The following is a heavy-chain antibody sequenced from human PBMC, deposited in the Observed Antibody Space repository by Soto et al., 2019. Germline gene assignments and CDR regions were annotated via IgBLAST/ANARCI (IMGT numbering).Heavy chain of an antibody. CDR2: IWYDGSNK. V-gene: IGHV3-33*01. Sequence: GGSMRLSCAASGFTFSSYGMHWVRQAPGKGLEWVAVIWYDGSNKYYADSVKGRFTISRDNSKNTLYLQMNSLRAEDTAVYYCARDEWFGELLSYYYGMDVWGQGTTVTVSS. D-gene: IGHD3-10*01. CDR3: ARDEWFGELLSYYYGMDV. J-gene: IGHJ6*02. CDR1: GFTFSSYG.